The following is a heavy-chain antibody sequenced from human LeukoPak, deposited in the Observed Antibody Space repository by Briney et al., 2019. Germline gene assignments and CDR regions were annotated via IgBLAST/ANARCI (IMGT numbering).Heavy chain of an antibody. V-gene: IGHV4-59*12. Sequence: SETLSLTCTASGGSISSYYWSWIRQPPGKGLEWIGYIYCSGSTNYNPSLKSRVTISVDTSKNQFSLKLYSVTAADTALYYCARDQGDFSDYAHFDFWGLGTLVTVSS. CDR2: IYCSGST. D-gene: IGHD4-11*01. J-gene: IGHJ4*02. CDR3: ARDQGDFSDYAHFDF. CDR1: GGSISSYY.